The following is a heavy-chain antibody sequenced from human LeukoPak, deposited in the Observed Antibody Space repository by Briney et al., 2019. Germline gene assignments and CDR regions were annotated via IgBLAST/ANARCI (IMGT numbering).Heavy chain of an antibody. J-gene: IGHJ4*02. CDR1: GFTFSSYA. Sequence: GGSLRLSCAASGFTFSSYAMSWVRQAPGKGLEWVSAISGSGGSTYYADSVKGRFTISRDNSKNTLYLQMNSLRAEDTAVYYCAKGGSGYSYGYWFDYWGQGTLVTVSS. D-gene: IGHD5-18*01. V-gene: IGHV3-23*01. CDR2: ISGSGGST. CDR3: AKGGSGYSYGYWFDY.